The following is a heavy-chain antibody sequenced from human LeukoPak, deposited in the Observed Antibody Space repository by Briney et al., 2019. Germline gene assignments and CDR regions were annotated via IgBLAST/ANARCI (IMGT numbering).Heavy chain of an antibody. CDR1: GGSISSGGYS. CDR3: ARAYCSSTSCYPWFDP. CDR2: IYHSGST. J-gene: IGHJ5*02. V-gene: IGHV4-30-2*01. Sequence: SETLSLTCAVSGGSISSGGYSWSWIRQPPGKGLEWIGYIYHSGSTYYNPSPKSRVTISVDRSKNQFSLKLSSVTAADTAVYYCARAYCSSTSCYPWFDPWGQGTLVTVSS. D-gene: IGHD2-2*01.